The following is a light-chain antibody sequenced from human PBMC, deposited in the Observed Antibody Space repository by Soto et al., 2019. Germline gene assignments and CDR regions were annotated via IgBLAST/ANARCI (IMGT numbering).Light chain of an antibody. Sequence: QSALTQPASVSGSPGQSLTISCTGTSSDVGGYKFVSWYQQHPGKAPKLMIYEVSNRPSGVSSRFSGSKSGNTASLTISGLQAEDEADYYCGSYTGSIYVFGPGTKVTV. J-gene: IGLJ1*01. CDR2: EVS. CDR1: SSDVGGYKF. V-gene: IGLV2-14*01. CDR3: GSYTGSIYV.